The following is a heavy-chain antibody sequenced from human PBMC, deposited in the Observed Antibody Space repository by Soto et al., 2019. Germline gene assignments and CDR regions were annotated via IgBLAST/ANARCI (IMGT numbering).Heavy chain of an antibody. Sequence: ASVKVSCKASGYTFTGYDINWVRQATGQGLEWMGWMNPNSGNTGYAQKFQGRVTMTRNTSISTAYMELSSLRSEDTAVYYCACIWLSSYYMDVWGKGTTVTVSS. CDR2: MNPNSGNT. J-gene: IGHJ6*03. V-gene: IGHV1-8*01. D-gene: IGHD3-9*01. CDR1: GYTFTGYD. CDR3: ACIWLSSYYMDV.